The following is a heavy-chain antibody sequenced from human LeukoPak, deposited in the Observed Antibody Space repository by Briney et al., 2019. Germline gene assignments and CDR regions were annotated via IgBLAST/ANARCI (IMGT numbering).Heavy chain of an antibody. CDR1: GGSISSYY. D-gene: IGHD5/OR15-5a*01. CDR3: ARAGLGFDP. J-gene: IGHJ5*02. V-gene: IGHV4-59*01. CDR2: ICYSGST. Sequence: SETLSLTCTVSGGSISSYYWSWIRQPPGKGLEWIGYICYSGSTNYNPSLKSRVTISVDTSKNQCSLKLSSVPAADTAVYYCARAGLGFDPWGQGTLVTVSS.